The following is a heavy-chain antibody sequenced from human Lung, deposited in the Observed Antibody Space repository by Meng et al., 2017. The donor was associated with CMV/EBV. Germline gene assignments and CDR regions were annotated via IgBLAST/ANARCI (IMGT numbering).Heavy chain of an antibody. CDR3: VKDRMSSSWYNFDH. Sequence: SLKISCAASGFTFDDFAMHWVRQGPGRGLEWVSGISWNSKKIDYADSVKGRFTISRDNAKNSVYLQMNSLRTDDTALYFCVKDRMSSSWYNFDHWGQGTLVTVSS. CDR2: ISWNSKKI. V-gene: IGHV3-9*01. J-gene: IGHJ4*02. D-gene: IGHD6-19*01. CDR1: GFTFDDFA.